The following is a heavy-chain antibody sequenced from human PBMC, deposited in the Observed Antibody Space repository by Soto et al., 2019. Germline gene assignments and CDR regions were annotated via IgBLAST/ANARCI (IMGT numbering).Heavy chain of an antibody. J-gene: IGHJ4*02. CDR2: IIPIFGTA. CDR1: GGTFSSYS. D-gene: IGHD3-10*01. V-gene: IGHV1-69*13. Sequence: SVKVSCKASGGTFSSYSISWVRQAPGQGLEWMGGIIPIFGTANYAQKFQGRVTITADESTSTAYMELSSLRSEDTAVYYCAKFVGLFIKWAEHVDYWGQGTLVTVSS. CDR3: AKFVGLFIKWAEHVDY.